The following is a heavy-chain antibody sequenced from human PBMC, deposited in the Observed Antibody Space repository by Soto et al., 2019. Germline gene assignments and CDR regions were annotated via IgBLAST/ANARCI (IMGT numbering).Heavy chain of an antibody. J-gene: IGHJ3*02. CDR2: IYYSGST. CDR3: ARYNWGAMGAFDI. V-gene: IGHV4-59*01. Sequence: SETLSLTCTVSGGSISSYYWSWIRQPPGKGLEWIGYIYYSGSTNYNPSLKSRVTISVDTSKNQFSLKLSSVTAAETAVYYCARYNWGAMGAFDIWGQGTMVTVSS. CDR1: GGSISSYY. D-gene: IGHD1-1*01.